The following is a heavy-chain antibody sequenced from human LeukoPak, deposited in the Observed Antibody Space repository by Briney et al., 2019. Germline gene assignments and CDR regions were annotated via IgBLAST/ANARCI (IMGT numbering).Heavy chain of an antibody. D-gene: IGHD2-15*01. CDR3: ATALVVVAATEGWFDP. CDR2: STDGSST. Sequence: STDGSSTTYADSVKGRFTISRDNAKNTLYLEMNSLRAEDTAVYYCATALVVVAATEGWFDPWGQGTLVTVSS. J-gene: IGHJ5*02. V-gene: IGHV3-74*03.